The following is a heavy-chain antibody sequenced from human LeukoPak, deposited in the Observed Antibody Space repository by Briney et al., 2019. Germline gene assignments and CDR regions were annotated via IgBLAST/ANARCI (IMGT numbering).Heavy chain of an antibody. J-gene: IGHJ4*02. D-gene: IGHD6-13*01. CDR1: GYSFTNYW. Sequence: GESLKISCNASGYSFTNYWIGWVRQMPGKGLEWMGIIYTVDSDNTYSPSFQGQVTISADKSISTAYLQLSSLRASDTAMYYCARGSSTWYVDYWGQGTLVTVSS. CDR2: IYTVDSDN. CDR3: ARGSSTWYVDY. V-gene: IGHV5-51*01.